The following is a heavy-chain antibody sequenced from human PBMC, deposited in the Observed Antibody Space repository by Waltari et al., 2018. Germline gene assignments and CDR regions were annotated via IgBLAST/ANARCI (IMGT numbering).Heavy chain of an antibody. V-gene: IGHV3-7*04. D-gene: IGHD6-19*01. J-gene: IGHJ4*02. CDR1: GFTFSSYW. Sequence: EVQLVESGGGLVQPGGSLRLSCAASGFTFSSYWMSWVRQAPGKGRERVDKIKQDGSEKYYLDSVKGRFTISRDNAKNSLYLQMHSLRAEDTAVYYCAREEGQWLGWEFDYWGQGTLVTVSS. CDR2: IKQDGSEK. CDR3: AREEGQWLGWEFDY.